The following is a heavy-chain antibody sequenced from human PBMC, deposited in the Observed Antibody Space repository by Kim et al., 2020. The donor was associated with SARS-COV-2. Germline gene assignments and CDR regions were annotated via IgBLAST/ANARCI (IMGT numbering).Heavy chain of an antibody. CDR3: ARVIHGKEDFDY. CDR2: ISHDGREK. J-gene: IGHJ4*02. CDR1: GFSFSGYA. Sequence: GGSLRLSCAASGFSFSGYAMHWVRQAPGKGLEWVAVISHDGREKFFADSVKGRFTISRDNSNNTLCLQMNSLSAEDTAMYYCARVIHGKEDFDYWGQGTLVAAS. D-gene: IGHD3-16*01. V-gene: IGHV3-30*04.